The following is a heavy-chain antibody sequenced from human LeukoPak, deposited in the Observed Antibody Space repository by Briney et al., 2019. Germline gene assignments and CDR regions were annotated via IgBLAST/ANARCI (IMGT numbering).Heavy chain of an antibody. V-gene: IGHV4-4*02. J-gene: IGHJ5*02. CDR2: IYYSGST. CDR1: GGSITSSHW. Sequence: SGTLSLTCAVSGGSITSSHWWSWVRQPPGKGLEWIGGIYYSGSTYYNPSLKSRVTISVDTSKNQFSLKLSSVTAADTAVYYCARPRYDSSGPNWFDPWGQGTLVTVSS. D-gene: IGHD3-22*01. CDR3: ARPRYDSSGPNWFDP.